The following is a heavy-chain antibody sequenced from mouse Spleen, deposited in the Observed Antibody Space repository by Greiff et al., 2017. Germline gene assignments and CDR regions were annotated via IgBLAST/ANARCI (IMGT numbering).Heavy chain of an antibody. CDR3: ARGHYGSSYRFAY. Sequence: EVQLQQSGAELVKPGASVKLSCTASGFNIKDTYMHWVKQRPEQGLEWIGRIDPANGNTKYDPKFQGKATITADTSSNTAYLQLSSLTSEDTAVYYCARGHYGSSYRFAYWGQGTLVTVSA. CDR2: IDPANGNT. J-gene: IGHJ3*01. CDR1: GFNIKDTY. D-gene: IGHD1-1*01. V-gene: IGHV14-3*02.